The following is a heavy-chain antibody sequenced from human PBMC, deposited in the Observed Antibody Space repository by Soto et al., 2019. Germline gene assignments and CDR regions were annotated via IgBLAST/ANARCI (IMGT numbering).Heavy chain of an antibody. CDR1: GRSFSGYY. J-gene: IGHJ6*03. CDR2: INHSGST. V-gene: IGHV4-34*01. CDR3: ARCPYMDV. Sequence: QVQLQQWGAGLLKPSETLSLTCAVYGRSFSGYYWSWIRQSPGKGLEWIGEINHSGSTNYNPSLKGRVTRLIDAPKNQFSRKMSSVTAADTAVYYCARCPYMDVWGKGTTVIVSS.